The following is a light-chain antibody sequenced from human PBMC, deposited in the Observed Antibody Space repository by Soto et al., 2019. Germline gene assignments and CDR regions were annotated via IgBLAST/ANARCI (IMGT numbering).Light chain of an antibody. CDR1: SSDVGGYNY. V-gene: IGLV2-14*01. CDR3: SSYTSSSPLV. CDR2: DVR. Sequence: QSVLTQPASVSGSPGQSITISCTGTSSDVGGYNYVSWYQQHPGKAPKLMMYDVRNRPSGVSNRFSGSKSRKPASLTISGLQAEDEADYYCSSYTSSSPLVFGTGPKVTVL. J-gene: IGLJ1*01.